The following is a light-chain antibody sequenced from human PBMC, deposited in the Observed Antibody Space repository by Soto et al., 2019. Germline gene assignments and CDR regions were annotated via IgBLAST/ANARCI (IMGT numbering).Light chain of an antibody. CDR2: DAS. Sequence: DIQMTQSPSTLSASVGDRVTITCRASQSISIWLAWYQQKPGKAPKVLIWDASSLQSGVPPRFSGSGSGTEFTLSIGSLQPEDFATYYCQHSYANPRTFGQGTKVDIK. J-gene: IGKJ1*01. V-gene: IGKV1-39*01. CDR3: QHSYANPRT. CDR1: QSISIW.